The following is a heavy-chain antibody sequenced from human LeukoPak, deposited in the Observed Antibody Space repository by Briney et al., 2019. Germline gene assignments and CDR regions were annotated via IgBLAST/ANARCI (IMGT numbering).Heavy chain of an antibody. CDR3: ARGLHYYVAMDV. CDR2: IGSDNKP. V-gene: IGHV3-23*05. J-gene: IGHJ6*02. CDR1: GFTFSSYA. D-gene: IGHD3-10*02. Sequence: GGSLRLSCEASGFTFSSYAMTWVRQAPGKGLEWVSSIGSDNKPHYSESVKGRFAISRDNSKNTLFLQLHNLRVEDTALYYCARGLHYYVAMDVWGQGTTVTVSS.